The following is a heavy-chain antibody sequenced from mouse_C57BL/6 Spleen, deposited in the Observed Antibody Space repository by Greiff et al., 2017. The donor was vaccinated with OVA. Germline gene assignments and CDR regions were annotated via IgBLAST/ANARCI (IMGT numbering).Heavy chain of an antibody. Sequence: EVQLVESGEGLVKPGGSLKLSCAASGFTFSSYAMSWVRQTPEKRLEWVAYISSGGDYIYYADTVKGRFTISRDNARNTLYLQMSSLKSEDTAMYYCTRAGAYYSNYGGAMDYWGQGTSVTVSS. CDR3: TRAGAYYSNYGGAMDY. CDR1: GFTFSSYA. J-gene: IGHJ4*01. D-gene: IGHD2-5*01. V-gene: IGHV5-9-1*02. CDR2: ISSGGDYI.